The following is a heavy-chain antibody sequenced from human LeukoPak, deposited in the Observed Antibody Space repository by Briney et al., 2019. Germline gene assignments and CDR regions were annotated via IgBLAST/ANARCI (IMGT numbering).Heavy chain of an antibody. J-gene: IGHJ4*02. CDR1: GGSFSGYY. CDR2: INHSGST. D-gene: IGHD6-19*01. CDR3: AKAVFGYSSGWELGY. Sequence: PSETLSLTCAVYGGSFSGYYWSWIRQPPGKGLEWIGEINHSGSTNYNPSLKSRVTISVDTSKNQFSLKLTSVTAADTALYYCAKAVFGYSSGWELGYWGQGTLVTVSS. V-gene: IGHV4-34*01.